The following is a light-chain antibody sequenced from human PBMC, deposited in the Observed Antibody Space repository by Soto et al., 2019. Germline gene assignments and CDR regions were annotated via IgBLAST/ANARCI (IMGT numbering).Light chain of an antibody. Sequence: QSVLTQPPSASGSPGQSVTISCTGTSSDVGAYNYVSWYQHHPGKAPKLLVYEVNKRPSGVPDRFSGSKSGNTASLTVSGLQAEDEADYYCTSHAGTINCPYIFGTGTKVTVL. V-gene: IGLV2-8*01. J-gene: IGLJ1*01. CDR2: EVN. CDR1: SSDVGAYNY. CDR3: TSHAGTINCPYI.